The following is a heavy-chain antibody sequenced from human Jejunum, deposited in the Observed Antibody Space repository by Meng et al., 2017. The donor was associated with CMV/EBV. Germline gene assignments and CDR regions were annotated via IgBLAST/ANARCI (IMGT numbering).Heavy chain of an antibody. CDR3: AKVGPPGSSGYFYYGMDV. CDR2: INTDGSST. CDR1: SYW. V-gene: IGHV3-74*01. Sequence: SYWMHWVRQAPGKGLVWVSRINTDGSSTTYVDSVKGRFTISRDNAKNTLYLQMNSLRAEDTAVYYCAKVGPPGSSGYFYYGMDVWGQGTTVTVSS. D-gene: IGHD3-22*01. J-gene: IGHJ6*02.